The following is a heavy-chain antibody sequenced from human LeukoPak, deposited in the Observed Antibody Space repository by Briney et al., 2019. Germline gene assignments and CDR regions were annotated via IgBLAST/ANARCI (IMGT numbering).Heavy chain of an antibody. D-gene: IGHD6-6*01. J-gene: IGHJ1*01. CDR1: GGSISTAAYY. CDR3: ARELESSPRD. V-gene: IGHV4-39*07. Sequence: YPSETLSLTCTVSGGSISTAAYYWSWIRQPPGKGLEWIGSINYNGNTFYKPSLKSRVTMSLDTSRDHFSLNVISVTAADTAVYYCARELESSPRDWGQGTLVTVSS. CDR2: INYNGNT.